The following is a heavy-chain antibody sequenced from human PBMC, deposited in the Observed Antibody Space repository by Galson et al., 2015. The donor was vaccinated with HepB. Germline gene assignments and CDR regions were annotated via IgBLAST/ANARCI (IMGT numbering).Heavy chain of an antibody. J-gene: IGHJ3*02. CDR2: ISYDGSNK. V-gene: IGHV3-30*18. CDR1: GLTFSSAG. CDR3: AKGQYCSSTSCYGWSGAFDI. Sequence: SLRLSCAASGLTFSSAGMLWVRHPPGNRLVWVAVISYDGSNKYYADSVKGRFTISRDNSKNTLYLQMNSLRAEDTAVYYCAKGQYCSSTSCYGWSGAFDIWGQGTMVTVSS. D-gene: IGHD2-2*01.